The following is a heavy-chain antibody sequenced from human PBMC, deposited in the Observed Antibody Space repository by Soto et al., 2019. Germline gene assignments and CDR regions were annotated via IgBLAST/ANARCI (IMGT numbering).Heavy chain of an antibody. D-gene: IGHD6-13*01. Sequence: SETLSLTCTVSGYPISTGYYWAWVRQSPGKGLEWIGRIYYSGGTNYNPSLKSRVTMSVDTSKNQFSLKLSSVTAADTAVYYCARENYAAADGTYRGHYYGMDVWGQGTTVTVAS. CDR1: GYPISTGYY. CDR3: ARENYAAADGTYRGHYYGMDV. J-gene: IGHJ6*02. V-gene: IGHV4-38-2*02. CDR2: IYYSGGT.